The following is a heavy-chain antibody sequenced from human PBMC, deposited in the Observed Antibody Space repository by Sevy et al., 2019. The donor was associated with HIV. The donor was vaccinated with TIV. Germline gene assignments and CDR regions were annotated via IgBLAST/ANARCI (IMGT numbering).Heavy chain of an antibody. V-gene: IGHV3-33*01. Sequence: GGSLRLSCAASGFTFSSYAMHWVRQAPGKGLEWVAVIWYDGSNKYYADSVKGRFTISRDNSKNTLYLQMNSLRAEDTAVYYCAREGCSGGSCYDFDYWGQGTLVTVSS. J-gene: IGHJ4*02. CDR2: IWYDGSNK. CDR1: GFTFSSYA. CDR3: AREGCSGGSCYDFDY. D-gene: IGHD2-15*01.